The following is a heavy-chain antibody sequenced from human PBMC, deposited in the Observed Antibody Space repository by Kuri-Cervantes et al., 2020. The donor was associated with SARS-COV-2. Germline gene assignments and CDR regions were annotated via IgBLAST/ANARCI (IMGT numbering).Heavy chain of an antibody. D-gene: IGHD3-10*01. CDR2: IYSGGSST. V-gene: IGHV3-23*03. CDR1: GGSFSGYY. Sequence: ETLSLTCAVYGGSFSGYYWSWIRQPPGKGLEWVSVIYSGGSSTYYADSVKGRFTISRDNSKNTLYLQMNSLRAEDTAVYYCAKDLRGSGSYFHDWGQGTLVTVSS. J-gene: IGHJ4*02. CDR3: AKDLRGSGSYFHD.